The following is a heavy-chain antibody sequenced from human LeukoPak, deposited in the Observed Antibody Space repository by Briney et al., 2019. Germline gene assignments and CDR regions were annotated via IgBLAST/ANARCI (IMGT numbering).Heavy chain of an antibody. J-gene: IGHJ3*02. Sequence: GGSLRLSCAASGFTFSDYYMSWVRQAPGKGLEWVSIIYGGGSVFYADSVKGRFTISRGSSKNTLYLQMNSLRGEDTAVYYCARGGSYLSAFDIWGQGTMVTVSS. CDR3: ARGGSYLSAFDI. CDR2: IYGGGSV. D-gene: IGHD1-26*01. CDR1: GFTFSDYY. V-gene: IGHV3-53*01.